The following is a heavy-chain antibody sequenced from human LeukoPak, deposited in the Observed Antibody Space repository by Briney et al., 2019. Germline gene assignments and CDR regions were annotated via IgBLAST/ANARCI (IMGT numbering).Heavy chain of an antibody. J-gene: IGHJ4*02. Sequence: RASETLSLTCTVSGYSISSGYYWGWIRQPPGKGPEWIGSIYHSGSTYYNPSLKSRVTITVDTSKKQFSLKLSSVTAADTAVYYCARAGGSYFSPQTDYWGQGTLVTVSS. CDR1: GYSISSGYY. CDR2: IYHSGST. D-gene: IGHD1-26*01. CDR3: ARAGGSYFSPQTDY. V-gene: IGHV4-38-2*02.